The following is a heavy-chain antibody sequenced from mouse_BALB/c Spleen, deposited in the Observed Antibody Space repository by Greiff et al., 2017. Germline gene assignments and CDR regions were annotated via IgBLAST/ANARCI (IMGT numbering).Heavy chain of an antibody. CDR2: INPNNGGT. J-gene: IGHJ2*01. Sequence: VQLQQSGPELVKPGASVKIPCKASGYTFTDYNMDWVKQSHGKSLEWIGDINPNNGGTNYNQKFKGKATLTVDKSSSTAYMELRSLTSEDTAVYYCARPIVGRYYFDYWGQGTTLTVSS. V-gene: IGHV1-18*01. D-gene: IGHD1-1*01. CDR1: GYTFTDYN. CDR3: ARPIVGRYYFDY.